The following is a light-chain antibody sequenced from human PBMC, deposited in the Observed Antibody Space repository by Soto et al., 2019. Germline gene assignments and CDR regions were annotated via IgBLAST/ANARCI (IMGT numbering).Light chain of an antibody. Sequence: DILLTPTSYSLSTDLGARGAVNCKSSGSILSSYNNISYLGWYQQKPGQPPKLLIYWASTRVSGVPDRFSGGGSGTECTLTITSLQSEDVVVYCCQQHNYRPLTFGQGTRLEIK. CDR2: WAS. CDR3: QQHNYRPLT. CDR1: GSILSSYNNISY. J-gene: IGKJ5*01. V-gene: IGKV4-1*01.